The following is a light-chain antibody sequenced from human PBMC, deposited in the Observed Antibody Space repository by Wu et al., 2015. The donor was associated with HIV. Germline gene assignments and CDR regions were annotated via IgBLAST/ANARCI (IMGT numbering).Light chain of an antibody. CDR1: QSINSK. CDR2: GTS. CDR3: QQYNNWPYN. J-gene: IGKJ2*01. Sequence: EIVLTQSPGTLSLSPGERVTLSCRASQSINSKLAWYQQKPGQAPRLLIYGTSTRVTGIPARFSGSGSGTDFTLTISSLQSEDFAVYYCQQYNNWPYNFGQGTKLEIK. V-gene: IGKV3-15*01.